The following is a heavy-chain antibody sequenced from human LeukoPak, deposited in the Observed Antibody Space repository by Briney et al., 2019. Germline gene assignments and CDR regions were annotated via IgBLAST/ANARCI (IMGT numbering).Heavy chain of an antibody. CDR2: IYHSGST. CDR3: ARDFGSGREEGWFDP. Sequence: SETLSLTCTVSGGSISGYHWSWIRQPPGKGLEWIGYIYHSGSTNYNPSLKSRVTISVDTSKIQFSLNLTSVTAADTAVYYCARDFGSGREEGWFDPWGQGTLVTVSS. J-gene: IGHJ5*02. V-gene: IGHV4-59*01. D-gene: IGHD3-3*01. CDR1: GGSISGYH.